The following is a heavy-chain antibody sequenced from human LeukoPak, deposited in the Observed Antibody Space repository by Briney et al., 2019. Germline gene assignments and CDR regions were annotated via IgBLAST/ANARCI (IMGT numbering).Heavy chain of an antibody. Sequence: ASVKVSCKASGYTFTSYYMHWVRQAPGEGLEWMGIINPTGGSTSYAQKFQGRVTMTRDTSASTVYMELSSLRSEDTAVYFCARRLMGRSGYLDNGGYYDFWGQGTLVTVSS. CDR1: GYTFTSYY. CDR3: ARRLMGRSGYLDNGGYYDF. D-gene: IGHD3-22*01. CDR2: INPTGGST. V-gene: IGHV1-46*01. J-gene: IGHJ4*02.